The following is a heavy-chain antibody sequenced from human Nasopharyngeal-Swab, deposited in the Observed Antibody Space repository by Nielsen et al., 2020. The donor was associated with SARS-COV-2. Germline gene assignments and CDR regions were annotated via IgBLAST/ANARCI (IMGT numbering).Heavy chain of an antibody. CDR1: GFTFSSYG. CDR2: ISYDGSNK. J-gene: IGHJ4*02. D-gene: IGHD6-19*01. V-gene: IGHV3-30*03. CDR3: ARGPWRQWLVLLVASPFDY. Sequence: GESLKISCAASGFTFSSYGMHWVRQAPGKGLEWVAVISYDGSNKYYADSVKGRFTISRDNSKNTLYLQMNSLRAEDTAVYYCARGPWRQWLVLLVASPFDYWSQGTLVTVSS.